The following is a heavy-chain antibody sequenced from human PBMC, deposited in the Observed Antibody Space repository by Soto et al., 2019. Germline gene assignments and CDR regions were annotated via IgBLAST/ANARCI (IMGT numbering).Heavy chain of an antibody. CDR1: GFTFSSYA. CDR2: ISSNGGST. D-gene: IGHD3-22*01. Sequence: GGSLRLSCSASGFTFSSYAMHWVRQAPGKGLEYVSAISSNGGSTYYADSVKGRFTISRDNSKNTLYLQMSSLRAEDTAVYYCARDRSWERSSGYFPFDSWGQGTLVTVSS. V-gene: IGHV3-64*04. J-gene: IGHJ4*02. CDR3: ARDRSWERSSGYFPFDS.